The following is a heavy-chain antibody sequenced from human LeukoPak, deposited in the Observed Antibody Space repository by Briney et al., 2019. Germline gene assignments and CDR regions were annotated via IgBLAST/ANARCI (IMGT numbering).Heavy chain of an antibody. CDR2: ISSDGSSS. CDR1: GFTFSSYW. CDR3: ARSSGYGYDY. V-gene: IGHV3-74*01. J-gene: IGHJ4*02. Sequence: SGGSLRLSCAASGFTFSSYWMSWVRQAPGKGLVWVSRISSDGSSSSYADSVKGRFTISRDNAKNTLSLQMNSLRAEDTAVYYCARSSGYGYDYWGQGTLVTVSS. D-gene: IGHD5-18*01.